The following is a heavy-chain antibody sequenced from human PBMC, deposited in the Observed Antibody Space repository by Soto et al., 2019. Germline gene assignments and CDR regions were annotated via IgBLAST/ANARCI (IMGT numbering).Heavy chain of an antibody. J-gene: IGHJ5*02. CDR1: GYTFTTYY. D-gene: IGHD3-10*01. CDR2: INPSGGRT. V-gene: IGHV1-46*01. Sequence: ASVKVSCKASGYTFTTYYMHWVRQAPGQGLEWMGIINPSGGRTTYAQNFQGRVTMTRGTSTSTVYMELRSLRYEDKAVYYCARDGCITATCAGGGNWFDPWGQGTPVTVSS. CDR3: ARDGCITATCAGGGNWFDP.